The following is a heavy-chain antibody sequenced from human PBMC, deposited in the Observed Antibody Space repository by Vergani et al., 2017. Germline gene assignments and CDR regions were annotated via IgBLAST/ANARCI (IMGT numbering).Heavy chain of an antibody. CDR1: GFTFRNYA. Sequence: EVQLLESGGGLAQPGGSLRLSCAASGFTFRNYAMTWVRQAPGKGLEWVSSISGNNDDVYYADSVKGRFTISRDNAKSSLYLDMSSLRAEDTAVYYFVRDVRVSLTWGQGTLVAVSS. D-gene: IGHD3-16*01. V-gene: IGHV3-21*01. CDR2: ISGNNDDV. J-gene: IGHJ3*01. CDR3: VRDVRVSLT.